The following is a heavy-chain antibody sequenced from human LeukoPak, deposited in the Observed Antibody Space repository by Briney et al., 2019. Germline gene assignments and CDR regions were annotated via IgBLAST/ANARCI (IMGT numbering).Heavy chain of an antibody. V-gene: IGHV3-23*01. Sequence: PGGSLRLPCAASGFTFSSYAMSWVRQAPGKGLEWVSAISGSGGSTYYADSVKGRFTISRDNSKNTLYLQMNSLRAEDTAVYYCAKAPYYRGAFDIWGQGTMVTVSS. CDR1: GFTFSSYA. J-gene: IGHJ3*02. CDR3: AKAPYYRGAFDI. D-gene: IGHD1-14*01. CDR2: ISGSGGST.